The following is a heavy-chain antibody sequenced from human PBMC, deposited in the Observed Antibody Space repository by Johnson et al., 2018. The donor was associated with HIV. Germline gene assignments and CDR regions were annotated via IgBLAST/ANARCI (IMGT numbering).Heavy chain of an antibody. CDR2: ISGSDHST. CDR3: ARARAKVVAGLDAFDI. V-gene: IGHV3-64*01. Sequence: VQLVESGGGLVQPGGSLRLSCGASAFTFSSNDMKWVRQAPGKGLEWVSPISGSDHSTYYANSVKGRFTISRDNSKNTLYLQMGSLRVEDMATYYCARARAKVVAGLDAFDIWGQGTMVTVSS. J-gene: IGHJ3*02. CDR1: AFTFSSND. D-gene: IGHD6-19*01.